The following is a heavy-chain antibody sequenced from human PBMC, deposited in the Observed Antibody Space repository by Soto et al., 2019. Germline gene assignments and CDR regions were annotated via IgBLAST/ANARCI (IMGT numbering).Heavy chain of an antibody. CDR1: GGSITSSSYY. CDR3: ARHWISPLGILDAFDI. J-gene: IGHJ3*02. D-gene: IGHD7-27*01. V-gene: IGHV4-39*01. Sequence: PSETLSLTCTVSGGSITSSSYYWGWIRQPPGKGLEWIGSIYYSGSTYYNPSLKSRVTISVDTSKNQFSLKLSSVTAADTAVYYCARHWISPLGILDAFDIWGQGTMVTVSS. CDR2: IYYSGST.